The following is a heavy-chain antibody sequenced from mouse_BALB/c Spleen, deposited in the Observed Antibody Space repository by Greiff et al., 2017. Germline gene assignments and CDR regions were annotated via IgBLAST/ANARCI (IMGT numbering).Heavy chain of an antibody. Sequence: QVQLQQPGAELVMPGASVKMSCKASGYTFTDYWMHWVKQRPGQGLEWIGAIDTSDSYTSYNQKFKGKATLTVDESSSTAYMQLSSLTSEDSAVYYCARRGGYGYDYAMDYWGQGTSVTVSS. CDR1: GYTFTDYW. D-gene: IGHD2-2*01. V-gene: IGHV1-69*01. CDR2: IDTSDSYT. J-gene: IGHJ4*01. CDR3: ARRGGYGYDYAMDY.